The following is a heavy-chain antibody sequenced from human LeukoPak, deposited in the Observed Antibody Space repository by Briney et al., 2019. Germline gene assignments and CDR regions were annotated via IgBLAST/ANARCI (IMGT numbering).Heavy chain of an antibody. J-gene: IGHJ5*02. CDR1: GFTVSSNY. V-gene: IGHV3-66*02. CDR3: ARDVVPAAIMYWFDP. D-gene: IGHD2-2*01. CDR2: IYSGGST. Sequence: GGSLRLSCAASGFTVSSNYMSWVRQAPGKGLEWVSVIYSGGSTYYADSVKGRFTISRDNSKNTLYLQMNSLRAEDTAVYYCARDVVPAAIMYWFDPWGQGTLVTVSS.